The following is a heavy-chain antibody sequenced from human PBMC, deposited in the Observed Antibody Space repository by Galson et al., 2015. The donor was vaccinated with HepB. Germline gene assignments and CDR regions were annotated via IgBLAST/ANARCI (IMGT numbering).Heavy chain of an antibody. J-gene: IGHJ6*02. V-gene: IGHV1-46*01. D-gene: IGHD6-19*01. Sequence: SVKVSCKASGYTFTSYYMHWVRQAPGQGLEWMGIINPSGGSTSYAQKFQGRVTMTRDTSTSTVYMELSSLRSEDTAVYYCASTVAAPGGPYYYYGMDVWGQGTMVTVSS. CDR1: GYTFTSYY. CDR2: INPSGGST. CDR3: ASTVAAPGGPYYYYGMDV.